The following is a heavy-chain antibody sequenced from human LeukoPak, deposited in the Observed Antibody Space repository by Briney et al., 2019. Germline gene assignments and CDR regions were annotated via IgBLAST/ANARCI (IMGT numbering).Heavy chain of an antibody. J-gene: IGHJ4*02. D-gene: IGHD1-1*01. CDR2: ISWSSGSI. V-gene: IGHV3-9*01. Sequence: GRSLRLSCAASGFTFDDYAMHWVRQAPGKGLGWVSGISWSSGSIGYADSVKGRFTISRDNAKNSLYLQMNSLRAEDTALYYCAKGYYYFDYWGQGTLVTVSS. CDR3: AKGYYYFDY. CDR1: GFTFDDYA.